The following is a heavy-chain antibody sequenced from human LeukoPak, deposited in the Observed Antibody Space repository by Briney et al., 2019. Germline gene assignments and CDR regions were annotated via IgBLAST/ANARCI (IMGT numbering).Heavy chain of an antibody. CDR1: GFTFSDYE. D-gene: IGHD3-10*01. CDR2: ISSGGST. CDR3: ATTMIRGGKYFDF. J-gene: IGHJ4*02. V-gene: IGHV3-53*01. Sequence: PGGSLRLSCAASGFTFSDYEMNWVRQAPGKGLDWVSVISSGGSTYYADSVKGRFTISRDNSKNTLYLQMNSLRAEDTAVYYCATTMIRGGKYFDFWGQGTLVTVSS.